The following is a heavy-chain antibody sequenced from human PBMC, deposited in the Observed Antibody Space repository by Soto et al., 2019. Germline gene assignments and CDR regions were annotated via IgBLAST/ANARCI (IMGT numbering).Heavy chain of an antibody. CDR3: ARGLAVAGTPVPYYYYYYGMDV. V-gene: IGHV1-69*06. J-gene: IGHJ6*02. D-gene: IGHD6-19*01. Sequence: ASVKVSCKASGGTFSSYAISWVRQAPGQGLEWMGGIIPIFGTANYAQKFQGRVTITADKSTSTAYMELSSLRSEDTAVYYCARGLAVAGTPVPYYYYYYGMDVWGQGTTVTVSS. CDR2: IIPIFGTA. CDR1: GGTFSSYA.